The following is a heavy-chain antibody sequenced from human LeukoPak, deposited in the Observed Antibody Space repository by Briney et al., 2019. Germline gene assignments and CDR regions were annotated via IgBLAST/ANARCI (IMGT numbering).Heavy chain of an antibody. CDR2: ISSSSSYI. CDR1: GFTFSSYS. CDR3: ATLPDYYGSGSYSQWGDY. J-gene: IGHJ4*02. V-gene: IGHV3-21*01. Sequence: RAGGSLRLSCAASGFTFSSYSMNWVRQAPGKGLEWVSSISSSSSYIYYADSVKGRFTISRDNAKNSLYLQMNSLRAEDTAVYYCATLPDYYGSGSYSQWGDYWGQGTLVTVSS. D-gene: IGHD3-10*01.